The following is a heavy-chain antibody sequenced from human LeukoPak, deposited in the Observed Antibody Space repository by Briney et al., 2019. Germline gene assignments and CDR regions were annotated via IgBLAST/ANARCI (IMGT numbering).Heavy chain of an antibody. V-gene: IGHV3-7*01. CDR3: ARSYSSGWFAFDY. J-gene: IGHJ4*02. Sequence: GGSLRLSCAASGFTFSSYWMSWVRQAPGKGLEWVANIKQDGSEKYYVDSVKGRFTISRDNAKNSLYLQMNSLRAEDTAVYYCARSYSSGWFAFDYWGQGTLVTVS. D-gene: IGHD6-19*01. CDR2: IKQDGSEK. CDR1: GFTFSSYW.